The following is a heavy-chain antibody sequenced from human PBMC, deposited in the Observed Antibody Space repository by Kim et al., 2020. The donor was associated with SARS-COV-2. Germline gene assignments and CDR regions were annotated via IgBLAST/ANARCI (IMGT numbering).Heavy chain of an antibody. CDR2: IGTAGDT. CDR1: GFTFSSYD. Sequence: GGSLRLSCAASGFTFSSYDMHWVRQPTGKGLEWVSAIGTAGDTYYPGSVKGRFTISRENAKNSLYLQMNSLRAGDTAVYYCARADYGDNYYYYGMDVWVQGTTVTVSS. D-gene: IGHD4-17*01. CDR3: ARADYGDNYYYYGMDV. J-gene: IGHJ6*02. V-gene: IGHV3-13*01.